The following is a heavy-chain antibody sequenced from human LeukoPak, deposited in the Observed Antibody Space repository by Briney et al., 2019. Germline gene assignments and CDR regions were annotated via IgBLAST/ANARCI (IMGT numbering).Heavy chain of an antibody. Sequence: GGSLRLSCAASGFTFSSYWMSWVRQAPGKGLEWVANIKQDGSEKYYVDSVKGRFTISRDNAKNSLYLQMNSLRAEDTAVYYCARARDFWSGYYTGGGYHMDVWGKGTTVTVSS. CDR1: GFTFSSYW. D-gene: IGHD3-3*01. CDR2: IKQDGSEK. CDR3: ARARDFWSGYYTGGGYHMDV. V-gene: IGHV3-7*01. J-gene: IGHJ6*03.